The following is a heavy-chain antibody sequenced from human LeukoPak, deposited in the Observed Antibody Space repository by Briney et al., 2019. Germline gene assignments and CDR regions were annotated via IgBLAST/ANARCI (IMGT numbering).Heavy chain of an antibody. CDR2: INHSGST. CDR1: GGSFSGYY. CDR3: ARGRIQLWLRHYYYYGLDV. D-gene: IGHD5-18*01. Sequence: SETLSLTCAVYGGSFSGYYWSWIRQPPGNGLEWIGEINHSGSTNYNPSLKSRVTTSVGTSKNQFSLKLSSVTAADTAVYYCARGRIQLWLRHYYYYGLDVWGQGTTVTVSS. J-gene: IGHJ6*02. V-gene: IGHV4-34*01.